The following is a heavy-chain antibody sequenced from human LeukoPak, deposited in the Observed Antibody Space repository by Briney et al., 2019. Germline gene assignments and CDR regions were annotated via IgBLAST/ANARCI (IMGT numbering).Heavy chain of an antibody. V-gene: IGHV1-69*13. CDR1: GGTFSSYA. D-gene: IGHD3-9*01. J-gene: IGHJ6*02. CDR2: IIPIFGTA. CDR3: ARVRVGLRYFDWLSHYGMDV. Sequence: SVKVSCKASGGTFSSYAISWVRQAPGQGLEWMGGIIPIFGTANYAQKFQGRVTITADESTSTAYMELSSLRSEDTAVYYCARVRVGLRYFDWLSHYGMDVWGQGTTVTVSS.